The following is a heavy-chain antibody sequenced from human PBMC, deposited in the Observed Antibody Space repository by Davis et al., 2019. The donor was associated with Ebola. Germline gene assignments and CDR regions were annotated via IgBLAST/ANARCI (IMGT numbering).Heavy chain of an antibody. Sequence: AASVKVSCKASGYTFTSYGSSWVRQAPGQGREWMGWISAYNGNTNYAQKLQGRVTMTTDTATSTAYMELRSLRSDDTAVYYCARDRYCSSTSCLTLSYYYYGMDVWGQGTTVTVSS. CDR3: ARDRYCSSTSCLTLSYYYYGMDV. J-gene: IGHJ6*02. CDR2: ISAYNGNT. CDR1: GYTFTSYG. D-gene: IGHD2-2*01. V-gene: IGHV1-18*01.